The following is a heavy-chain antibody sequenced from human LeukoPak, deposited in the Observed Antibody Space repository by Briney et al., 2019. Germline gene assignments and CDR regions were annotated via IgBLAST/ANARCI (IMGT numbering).Heavy chain of an antibody. CDR1: GGTFSSYA. D-gene: IGHD3-10*01. V-gene: IGHV1-69*13. CDR2: IILIFGTA. CDR3: ARGGSGSYYNAGIGY. Sequence: ASVKVSCKAPGGTFSSYAISWVRQAPGQGLEWMGGIILIFGTANYAQKFQGRVTITADESTSTAYMELSSLRSEDTAVYYCARGGSGSYYNAGIGYWGQGTLVTVSS. J-gene: IGHJ4*02.